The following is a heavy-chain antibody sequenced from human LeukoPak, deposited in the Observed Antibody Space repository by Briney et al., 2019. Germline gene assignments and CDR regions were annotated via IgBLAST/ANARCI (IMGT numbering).Heavy chain of an antibody. Sequence: GGSLRLSCAASGFTFSSYSMNWVRQAPGKGLEWVSSITSSSSHIYYADSVKGRFTISRDNAKNSLYLQMNSLRAEDTAVYYCARVGEGPYSSDFWGQGTLVTVSS. V-gene: IGHV3-21*01. CDR2: ITSSSSHI. CDR3: ARVGEGPYSSDF. D-gene: IGHD3-10*01. CDR1: GFTFSSYS. J-gene: IGHJ4*02.